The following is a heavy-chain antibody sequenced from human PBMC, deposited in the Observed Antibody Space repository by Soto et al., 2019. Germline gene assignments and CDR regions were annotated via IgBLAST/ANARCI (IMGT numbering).Heavy chain of an antibody. CDR3: ANDATAAGTVNYFAY. J-gene: IGHJ4*02. CDR2: ISGSGGST. CDR1: GFTFSSYA. Sequence: EVQLLESGGGLVQPGGSLRLSCAASGFTFSSYAMSWVRQAPGKGLEWVSAISGSGGSTYYADSVKGRFTISRDNSKNTLYLQMNSLRAEDTAVYFCANDATAAGTVNYFAYWGQGTLVTVSS. V-gene: IGHV3-23*01. D-gene: IGHD6-13*01.